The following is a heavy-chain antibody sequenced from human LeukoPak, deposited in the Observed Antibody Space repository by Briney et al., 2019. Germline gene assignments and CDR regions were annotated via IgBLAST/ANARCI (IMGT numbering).Heavy chain of an antibody. J-gene: IGHJ4*02. V-gene: IGHV1-3*01. D-gene: IGHD2/OR15-2a*01. CDR1: GYTFTNYA. Sequence: ASVKVSCKASGYTFTNYAMHWVRQAPGQRLEWMGWINVGNDNTKYSQKFQGRVTITRDTSASTVYMELSSPRSEDTAVYYCARGGILLASFDYWGQGTLVTVSS. CDR2: INVGNDNT. CDR3: ARGGILLASFDY.